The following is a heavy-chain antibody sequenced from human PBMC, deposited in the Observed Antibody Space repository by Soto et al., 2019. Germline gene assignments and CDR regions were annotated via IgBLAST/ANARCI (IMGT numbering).Heavy chain of an antibody. CDR1: GFTFSSYG. V-gene: IGHV3-33*01. CDR3: ARGSSGIAAAGAGLDC. J-gene: IGHJ4*02. Sequence: LRLSCAAPGFTFSSYGMHWVRQAPGKGLEWVAVIWYDGSNKYYADSVKGRFTISRDNSKNTLYLQMNSLRAEDTAVYYCARGSSGIAAAGAGLDCWGQGTLVTVSS. CDR2: IWYDGSNK. D-gene: IGHD6-13*01.